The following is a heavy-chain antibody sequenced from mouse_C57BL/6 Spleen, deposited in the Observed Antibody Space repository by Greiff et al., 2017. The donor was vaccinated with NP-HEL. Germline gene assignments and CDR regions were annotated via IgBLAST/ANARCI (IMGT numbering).Heavy chain of an antibody. CDR2: LSNLAYSI. V-gene: IGHV5-15*01. CDR3: AREGDYAMDY. J-gene: IGHJ4*01. CDR1: GFTFSDYG. Sequence: EVKLVASGGGLVQPGGSLKLSCAASGFTFSDYGMAWVRQAPRKGPEWVAFLSNLAYSIYYADTVTGRFTLSRENAKNTLYLEMSSLRSEDTAMYYCAREGDYAMDYWGQGTSVTVSS.